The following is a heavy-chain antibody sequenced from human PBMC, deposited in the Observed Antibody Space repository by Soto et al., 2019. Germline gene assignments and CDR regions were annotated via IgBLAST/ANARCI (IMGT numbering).Heavy chain of an antibody. J-gene: IGHJ6*02. CDR3: AKDQVVGATKQYYYYGMDV. D-gene: IGHD1-26*01. CDR1: GFTFSSYA. CDR2: ISGSGGST. Sequence: GGSLRLSCAASGFTFSSYAMSWVRQAPGKGLEWVSAISGSGGSTYYGDSVKGRFTISRDNSKNTLYLQMNSLRAEDTAVYYCAKDQVVGATKQYYYYGMDVWGQGTTVTVSS. V-gene: IGHV3-23*01.